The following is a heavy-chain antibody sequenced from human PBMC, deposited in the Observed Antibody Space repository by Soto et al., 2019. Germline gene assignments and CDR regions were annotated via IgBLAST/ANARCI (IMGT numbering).Heavy chain of an antibody. CDR3: ALKGSGSYLGAFDI. V-gene: IGHV3-53*04. D-gene: IGHD3-10*01. CDR2: IYSGGST. J-gene: IGHJ3*02. CDR1: GFTVSSNY. Sequence: GGSLRLSCAASGFTVSSNYMSWVRQAPGKGLEWVSVIYSGGSTYYADSVKGRFTISRHNSKNTLYLQMNSLRAEDTAVYYCALKGSGSYLGAFDIWGQGTMVTVSS.